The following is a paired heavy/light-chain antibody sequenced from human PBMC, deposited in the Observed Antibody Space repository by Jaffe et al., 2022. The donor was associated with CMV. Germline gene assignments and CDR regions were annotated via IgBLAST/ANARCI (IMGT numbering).Heavy chain of an antibody. D-gene: IGHD6-19*01. CDR3: AGYASSDWSSFDY. Sequence: QVQLVQSGAEVKKPGASVKVSCKASGNTFTGYYLHWVRQAPGQGLEWMGMINPSDGSTLYAQKFQGRVTMTRDTSTNTLYMELSSLRSEDTAVYYCAGYASSDWSSFDYWGQGTLVTVSS. CDR1: GNTFTGYY. CDR2: INPSDGST. V-gene: IGHV1-46*01. J-gene: IGHJ4*02.
Light chain of an antibody. CDR2: EVS. J-gene: IGLJ3*02. V-gene: IGLV2-23*02. Sequence: QSVLTQPASVSGPPGQSITISCTGTSSDLGTYNLVSWYQQHPGKGPKLMIYEVSKRPSGISNRFSGSKSGNTASLTISGLQPEDEADYYCCSYAGTSWVFGGGTKLTVL. CDR3: CSYAGTSWV. CDR1: SSDLGTYNL.